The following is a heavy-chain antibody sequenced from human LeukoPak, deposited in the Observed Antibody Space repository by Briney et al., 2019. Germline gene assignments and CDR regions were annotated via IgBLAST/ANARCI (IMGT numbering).Heavy chain of an antibody. V-gene: IGHV3-23*01. J-gene: IGHJ4*02. D-gene: IGHD2-2*02. Sequence: GGSLRLSCAASGFTFSNYAMTWVRQAPGKGLEWVSSIRASDGSTYYADSVKGRFTISRDNSKNTLYLQMNSLRAEDTAIYYCAKVPGGEDIVVVPAAIRSFWGQGTLVTVSS. CDR3: AKVPGGEDIVVVPAAIRSF. CDR1: GFTFSNYA. CDR2: IRASDGST.